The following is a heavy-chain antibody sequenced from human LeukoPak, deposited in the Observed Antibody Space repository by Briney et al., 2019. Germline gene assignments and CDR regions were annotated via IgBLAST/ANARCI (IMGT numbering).Heavy chain of an antibody. D-gene: IGHD6-19*01. CDR1: GGSFSGYY. CDR3: ARIAVAGQHWYFDL. Sequence: SETLSLTCAVYGGSFSGYYWSWIRQPPGKGLEWIGEINHSGSTNHNPSLKSRVTISVDTSKNQFSLKLSSVTAADTAVYYCARIAVAGQHWYFDLWGRGTLVTVSS. J-gene: IGHJ2*01. V-gene: IGHV4-34*01. CDR2: INHSGST.